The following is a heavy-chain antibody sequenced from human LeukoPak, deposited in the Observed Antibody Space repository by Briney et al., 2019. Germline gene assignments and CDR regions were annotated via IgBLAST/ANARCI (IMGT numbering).Heavy chain of an antibody. J-gene: IGHJ4*02. Sequence: PGGSLRLSCAASGFTFSSYAMNWVRQAPGKGLEWVSAISGSGGTTYYADSVKGRFTIFRDNSKNTLSLQMSSLRAEDTAVYYCAKYPTYYGGNSAFDYWGQGTLVTVSS. V-gene: IGHV3-23*01. CDR3: AKYPTYYGGNSAFDY. CDR1: GFTFSSYA. D-gene: IGHD4-17*01. CDR2: ISGSGGTT.